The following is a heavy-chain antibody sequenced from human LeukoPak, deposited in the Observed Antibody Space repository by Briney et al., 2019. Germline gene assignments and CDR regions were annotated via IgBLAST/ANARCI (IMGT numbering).Heavy chain of an antibody. CDR1: GDSISSFY. D-gene: IGHD3/OR15-3a*01. Sequence: SETLSLTCTVSGDSISSFYWSWIQQPPGKGLEWIGSIYYSGSTYYNPSLKSRVTISIDTSKNQFSLRLTSVTAADTAVYYCARQTGSGLFILPGGQGTLVTVSS. J-gene: IGHJ4*02. V-gene: IGHV4-59*04. CDR3: ARQTGSGLFILP. CDR2: IYYSGST.